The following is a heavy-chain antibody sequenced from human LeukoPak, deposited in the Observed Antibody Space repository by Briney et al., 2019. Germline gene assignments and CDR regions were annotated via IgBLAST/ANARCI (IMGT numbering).Heavy chain of an antibody. Sequence: GGSQRLSCAASGFTFSSYGMHWVRQAPGKGLEWVAVIWYDGSNKYYADPVKGRFTISRDNSKNTLYLQMNSLRAEDTAVYYCAKERTDFWSGYQASNWFDPWGQGTLVTVSS. V-gene: IGHV3-33*06. CDR2: IWYDGSNK. CDR3: AKERTDFWSGYQASNWFDP. D-gene: IGHD3-3*01. CDR1: GFTFSSYG. J-gene: IGHJ5*02.